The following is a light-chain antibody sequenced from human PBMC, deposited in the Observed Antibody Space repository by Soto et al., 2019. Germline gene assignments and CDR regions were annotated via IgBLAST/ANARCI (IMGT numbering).Light chain of an antibody. V-gene: IGKV1-5*03. CDR3: QQYNSLWT. J-gene: IGKJ1*01. CDR1: QSISSW. CDR2: KAS. Sequence: DIQITQSPSTLSASVGDRVTITCRASQSISSWLAWYQQKPGKAPKLLIYKASSLESGVPSRFSGSGSGTEFTLTISSLQPDDFATYYCQQYNSLWTLGQGTKVDIK.